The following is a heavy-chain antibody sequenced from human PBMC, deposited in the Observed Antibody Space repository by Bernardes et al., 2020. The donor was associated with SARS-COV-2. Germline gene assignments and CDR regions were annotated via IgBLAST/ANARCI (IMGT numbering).Heavy chain of an antibody. Sequence: GGSLRLSCEASGFTNSKYAMTWVRQAPGKGLEWVSSISGRGDVRFYADSVKGRFTISRDNSKNTLYVQMNSLRAEDTAVYFCVKDGYCANGVCGIDAFDIWGQGTMVTVSS. CDR1: GFTNSKYA. CDR2: ISGRGDVR. V-gene: IGHV3-23*01. CDR3: VKDGYCANGVCGIDAFDI. J-gene: IGHJ3*02. D-gene: IGHD2-8*01.